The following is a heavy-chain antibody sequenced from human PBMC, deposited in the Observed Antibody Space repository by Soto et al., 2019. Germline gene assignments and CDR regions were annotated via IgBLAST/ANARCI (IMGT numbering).Heavy chain of an antibody. J-gene: IGHJ6*02. Sequence: SETLSLTCAVYGGSFSGYYWSWIRQPPGKGLEWIGEINHSGSTNYNPSLKSRVTISVDTSKNQFSLKLSSVTAADTAVYYCARGRHICTGYYRHLSYGLDVWGQATTVTVSS. D-gene: IGHD3-9*01. V-gene: IGHV4-34*01. CDR1: GGSFSGYY. CDR2: INHSGST. CDR3: ARGRHICTGYYRHLSYGLDV.